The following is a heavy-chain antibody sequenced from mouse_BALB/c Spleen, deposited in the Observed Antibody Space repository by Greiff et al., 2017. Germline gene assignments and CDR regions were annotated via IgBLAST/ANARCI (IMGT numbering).Heavy chain of an antibody. J-gene: IGHJ4*01. CDR3: ARGGLRQAMDY. Sequence: EVQGVESGGGLVQPGGSLKLSCAASGFTFSSYTMSWVRQTPEKRLEWVAYISTGGGSTYYPDTVKGRFTISRDNAKNTLYLQMSSLKSEDTAMYYGARGGLRQAMDYWGQGTSVTVSS. D-gene: IGHD2-2*01. CDR1: GFTFSSYT. V-gene: IGHV5-12-2*01. CDR2: ISTGGGST.